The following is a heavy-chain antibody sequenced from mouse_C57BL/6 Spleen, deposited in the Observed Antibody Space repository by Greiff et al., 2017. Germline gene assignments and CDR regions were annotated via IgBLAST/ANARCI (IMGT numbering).Heavy chain of an antibody. CDR3: ARGGSSYTSYFDY. CDR1: GYTFTSYW. Sequence: VQLQQPGAELVKPGASVKLSCKASGYTFTSYWMQWVKQRPGQGLEWIGEIDPSDSYTNYNQKFKGKATLTVDTSSSAAYMQRSSLTSEDSAVYYCARGGSSYTSYFDYWGQGTTLTVSS. CDR2: IDPSDSYT. V-gene: IGHV1-50*01. J-gene: IGHJ2*01. D-gene: IGHD1-1*01.